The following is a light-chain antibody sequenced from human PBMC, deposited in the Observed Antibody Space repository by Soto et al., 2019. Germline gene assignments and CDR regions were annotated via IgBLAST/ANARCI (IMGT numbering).Light chain of an antibody. CDR2: EGS. CDR1: SSDVRRWNL. Sequence: QSALTQPASVSGSPGQSITISCTGTSSDVRRWNLVSWCQHHPGKAPKLMIFEGSKRPSGVSNRFSGSKSGNTASLTISGLQAEDEADYFCYSYAGSGTPRYVFGTGTKVTVL. CDR3: YSYAGSGTPRYV. V-gene: IGLV2-23*01. J-gene: IGLJ1*01.